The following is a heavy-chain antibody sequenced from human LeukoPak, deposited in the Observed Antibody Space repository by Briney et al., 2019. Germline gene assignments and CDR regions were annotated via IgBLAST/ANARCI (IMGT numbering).Heavy chain of an antibody. Sequence: GASVKVSCKASDNTSTGNNCTGLGRALDQGLGGRGGINPNSGGTNYAQKFRGRVTMTRDTSIGTAYMELSSLTSDDTAVYYCARSVAVAGYIFDYWGQGTLVTVSS. V-gene: IGHV1-2*02. CDR3: ARSVAVAGYIFDY. CDR2: INPNSGGT. J-gene: IGHJ4*02. CDR1: DNTSTGN. D-gene: IGHD6-19*01.